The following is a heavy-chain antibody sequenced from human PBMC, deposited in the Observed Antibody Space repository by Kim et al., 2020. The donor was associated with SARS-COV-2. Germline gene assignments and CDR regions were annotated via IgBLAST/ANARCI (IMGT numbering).Heavy chain of an antibody. CDR3: AREGTGYSYAPDAFDI. V-gene: IGHV1-3*01. CDR1: GYTFTSYA. Sequence: ASVKVSCKASGYTFTSYAMHWVRQAPGQRLEWMGWINAGNGNTKYSQKFQGRVTITRDTSASTAYMELSSLRSEDTAVYYCAREGTGYSYAPDAFDIWGQGTMVTVSS. D-gene: IGHD5-18*01. J-gene: IGHJ3*02. CDR2: INAGNGNT.